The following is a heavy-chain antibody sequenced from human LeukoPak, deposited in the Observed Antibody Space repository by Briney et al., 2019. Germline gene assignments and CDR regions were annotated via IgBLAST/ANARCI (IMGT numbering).Heavy chain of an antibody. V-gene: IGHV1-24*01. J-gene: IGHJ6*02. D-gene: IGHD2-2*01. CDR2: FDPEDGDT. CDR1: GYTLTELS. Sequence: ASVKVSCKVSGYTLTELSMHLVRQAPGKGLEWMGGFDPEDGDTIYAQKFQGRVTMTEDTSTDTAYMELSSLRSEDTAVYYCATGPREGGCSSTSCAYYYGMDVWGQGTTVTVSS. CDR3: ATGPREGGCSSTSCAYYYGMDV.